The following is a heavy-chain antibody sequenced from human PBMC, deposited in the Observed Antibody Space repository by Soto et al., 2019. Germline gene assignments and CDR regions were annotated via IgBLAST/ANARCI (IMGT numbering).Heavy chain of an antibody. D-gene: IGHD1-1*01. Sequence: QVQLVQSGAEVKKPGASVKVSCKVSGHTLTELSMHWVRLAPGKGLEWMGGFDPEDGETISAQKFQGRVTGTEDTSTDSTYLERSSLRSEAPAGYYWAAGGTRWLHSAFDYWGQGTLVTSSS. V-gene: IGHV1-24*01. CDR2: FDPEDGET. CDR1: GHTLTELS. CDR3: AAGGTRWLHSAFDY. J-gene: IGHJ4*02.